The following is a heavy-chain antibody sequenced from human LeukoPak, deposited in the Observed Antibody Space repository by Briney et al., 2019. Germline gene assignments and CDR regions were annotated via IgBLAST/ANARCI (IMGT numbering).Heavy chain of an antibody. D-gene: IGHD3-22*01. J-gene: IGHJ4*02. CDR1: GFTFTNYA. Sequence: PGGSLRLSCAASGFTFTNYAMSWVRQTPGEGLQWVSSISANGDSTYYADSVKGRFTISRDNSKSTFYLQMNSLRAEDTAVYYCAKIIGSSGYPDYWGQGTLVTVSS. CDR2: ISANGDST. V-gene: IGHV3-23*01. CDR3: AKIIGSSGYPDY.